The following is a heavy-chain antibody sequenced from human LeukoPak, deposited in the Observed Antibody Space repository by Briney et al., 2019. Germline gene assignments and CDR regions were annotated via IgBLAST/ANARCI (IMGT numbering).Heavy chain of an antibody. V-gene: IGHV3-73*01. CDR2: IRSKANNYAT. CDR1: GFTFSGSA. J-gene: IGHJ4*02. CDR3: TRHPLYGSSYDY. Sequence: PGGSLRLSCAASGFTFSGSAMHWVRQASGKGLEWIGRIRSKANNYATAYTASVKGRFTISRDDSKNTAYLQMNSLKTEDTAVYYCTRHPLYGSSYDYWGQGTLVTVSS. D-gene: IGHD6-13*01.